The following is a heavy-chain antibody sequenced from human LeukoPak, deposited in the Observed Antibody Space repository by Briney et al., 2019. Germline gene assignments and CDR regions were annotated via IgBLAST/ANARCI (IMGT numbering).Heavy chain of an antibody. D-gene: IGHD1-26*01. J-gene: IGHJ6*03. V-gene: IGHV3-23*01. CDR1: GFTFSSYA. Sequence: GGSLRLSCAASGFTFSSYAMSWVRQALGKGLEWVSAISGSGGSTYYADSVKGRFTISRDNSKNTLYLQMNSLRAEDTAVYYCAKNYRPWEPHGYYYYMDVWGKGTTVTVSS. CDR3: AKNYRPWEPHGYYYYMDV. CDR2: ISGSGGST.